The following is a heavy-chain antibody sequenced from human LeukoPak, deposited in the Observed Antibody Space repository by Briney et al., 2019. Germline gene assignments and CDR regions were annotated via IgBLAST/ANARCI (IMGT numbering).Heavy chain of an antibody. Sequence: PGRSLRLSCAASGFTLSNYAMHWVRQAPGKGLEWVAVISYDGSNEYYADSAKGRFTISRDNAKNSLYLQMNSLGAEDTAVYYCARAPITGEYSSSWDAFDIWGQGTKVTVSS. CDR1: GFTLSNYA. CDR3: ARAPITGEYSSSWDAFDI. V-gene: IGHV3-30-3*01. D-gene: IGHD6-13*01. CDR2: ISYDGSNE. J-gene: IGHJ3*02.